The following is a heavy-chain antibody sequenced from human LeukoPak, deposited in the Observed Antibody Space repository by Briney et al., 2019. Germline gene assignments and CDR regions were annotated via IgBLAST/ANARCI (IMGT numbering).Heavy chain of an antibody. V-gene: IGHV4-59*01. CDR3: ARDRGYSGYDLEDAFDI. Sequence: SETLSLTCTVSGGSISSYYWSWIRQPPGKGLEWIGYIYYSGSTNYNPSLKSRVTISVDTSKNQFSLKLSSVTAADTAVYYCARDRGYSGYDLEDAFDIWGQGTMVTVSS. J-gene: IGHJ3*02. CDR1: GGSISSYY. D-gene: IGHD5-12*01. CDR2: IYYSGST.